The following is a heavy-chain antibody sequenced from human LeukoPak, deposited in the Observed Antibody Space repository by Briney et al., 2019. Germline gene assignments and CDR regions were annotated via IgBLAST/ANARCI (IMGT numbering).Heavy chain of an antibody. Sequence: ASVTVSCKASGYTFTIYDINWVRQAAGQGLEWMGWMNPDSGNTDFAQKFQGRVTMTRNTSISTAYMEPSSLTSEDTAVYYCAVHLPGDYLDPWGQGTLVTVSS. D-gene: IGHD4-17*01. CDR1: GYTFTIYD. J-gene: IGHJ5*02. CDR2: MNPDSGNT. V-gene: IGHV1-8*01. CDR3: AVHLPGDYLDP.